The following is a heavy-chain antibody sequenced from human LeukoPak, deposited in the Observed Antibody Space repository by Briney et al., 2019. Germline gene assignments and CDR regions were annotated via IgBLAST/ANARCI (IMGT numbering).Heavy chain of an antibody. J-gene: IGHJ4*02. Sequence: ASVKVSCKASGYTFTGYYMHWVRQAPGQGLEWMGWINPNSGGTNYAQKFQGWVTMTRDTSISTAYMELSRLRSDDTAVYYCAREGWKQWLVRRPPLDYWGQGTLVTVSS. CDR3: AREGWKQWLVRRPPLDY. CDR2: INPNSGGT. CDR1: GYTFTGYY. D-gene: IGHD6-19*01. V-gene: IGHV1-2*04.